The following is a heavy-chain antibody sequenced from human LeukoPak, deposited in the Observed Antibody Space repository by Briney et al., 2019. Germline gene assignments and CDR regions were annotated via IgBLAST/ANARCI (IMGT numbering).Heavy chain of an antibody. V-gene: IGHV4-34*01. D-gene: IGHD2-2*02. CDR3: ARGREDQPLLYTY. CDR2: INHSGST. Sequence: LRLSCAASGFTFSNYGMHWVRQAPGKGLEWIGEINHSGSTNYNPSLKSRVTISVDTSKNQFSLKLSSVTAADTAVYYCARGREDQPLLYTYWGQGTLVTVSS. J-gene: IGHJ4*02. CDR1: GFTFSNYG.